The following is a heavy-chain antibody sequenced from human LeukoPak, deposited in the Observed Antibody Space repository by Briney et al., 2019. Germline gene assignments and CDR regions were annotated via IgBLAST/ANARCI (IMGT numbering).Heavy chain of an antibody. CDR2: IYYSGST. Sequence: TLSLTCTVSGGSISSSGYYWGWIRQPPGKGLEWIGNIYYSGSTYYNSSLKSRITISVDTSKNQFSLKLNSVTAADTAVYYCARLSAHCSSSCCYFDCWGQGTLVTVSS. CDR1: GGSISSSGYY. V-gene: IGHV4-39*01. CDR3: ARLSAHCSSSCCYFDC. D-gene: IGHD2-2*01. J-gene: IGHJ4*02.